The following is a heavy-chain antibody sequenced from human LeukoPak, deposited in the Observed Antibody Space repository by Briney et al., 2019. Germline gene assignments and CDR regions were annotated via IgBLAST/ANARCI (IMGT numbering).Heavy chain of an antibody. V-gene: IGHV4-61*02. CDR1: GGSISSDTYY. D-gene: IGHD5-18*01. J-gene: IGHJ5*01. Sequence: PSQTLSLTCTVSGGSISSDTYYWSWIRQPAGKGLEWIGRIYISGTTNYNPSLKSRVTMSVDTSKNQFSLELSSVTAADTAVYYCARYTRVATAYKWYDSWGQGILVSVSS. CDR2: IYISGTT. CDR3: ARYTRVATAYKWYDS.